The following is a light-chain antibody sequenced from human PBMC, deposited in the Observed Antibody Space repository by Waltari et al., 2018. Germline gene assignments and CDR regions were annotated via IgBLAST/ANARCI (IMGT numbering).Light chain of an antibody. V-gene: IGKV1-39*01. CDR3: QQGSNTPFT. Sequence: IQMTQSPSSLSASVGDRVTITCRASQNLDNSLNWYQHKPGKAPKLLIYGASNLQNGVPPRFSGSGYGAEFTLAISSLQPEDSAIYFCQQGSNTPFTFGPGTRVDIK. CDR1: QNLDNS. CDR2: GAS. J-gene: IGKJ3*01.